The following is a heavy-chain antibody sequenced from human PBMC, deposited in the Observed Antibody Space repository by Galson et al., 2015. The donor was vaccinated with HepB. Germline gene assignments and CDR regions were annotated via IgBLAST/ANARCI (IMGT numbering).Heavy chain of an antibody. CDR2: INPNSGGT. D-gene: IGHD5-12*01. CDR1: AYAFTAYS. V-gene: IGHV1-2*02. CDR3: VSGYSGYDRSYFDY. Sequence: SCKASAYAFTAYSMHWVRQAPGQGLVWMGWINPNSGGTNYAQKFQGRVTMTRDTSISTAYMELSRLGSDDTAVYYCVSGYSGYDRSYFDYWGQGTLVTVSS. J-gene: IGHJ4*02.